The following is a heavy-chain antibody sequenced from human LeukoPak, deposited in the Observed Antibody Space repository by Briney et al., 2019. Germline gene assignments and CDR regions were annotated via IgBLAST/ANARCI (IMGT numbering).Heavy chain of an antibody. J-gene: IGHJ5*02. CDR2: IYHSGST. D-gene: IGHD2-2*01. Sequence: SETLSLTCTVSGYSISSGYYWGWIRQPPGKGLEWIGSIYHSGSTYDNPSLKSRVTISVDTSKNQFSLKLSSVTAADTAVYYCARDHVVVPAALESDPWGQGTLVTVSS. V-gene: IGHV4-38-2*02. CDR1: GYSISSGYY. CDR3: ARDHVVVPAALESDP.